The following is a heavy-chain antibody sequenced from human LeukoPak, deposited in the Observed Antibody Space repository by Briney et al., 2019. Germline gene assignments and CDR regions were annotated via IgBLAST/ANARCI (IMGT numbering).Heavy chain of an antibody. J-gene: IGHJ3*02. Sequence: GGSLRLSCAASGFTFSSYSMNWVRQAPGKGLEWVSSISSSSSYIYYADSVKGRFTISRDNAKNSLYLLMNSLRAEDTAVYYCARDRYYDILTGYYRALDAFDIWGQGTMVTVSS. CDR2: ISSSSSYI. V-gene: IGHV3-21*01. D-gene: IGHD3-9*01. CDR3: ARDRYYDILTGYYRALDAFDI. CDR1: GFTFSSYS.